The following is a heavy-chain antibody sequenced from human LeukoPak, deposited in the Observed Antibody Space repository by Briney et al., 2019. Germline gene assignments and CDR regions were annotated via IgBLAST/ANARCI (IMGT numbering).Heavy chain of an antibody. J-gene: IGHJ4*02. V-gene: IGHV3-30*03. CDR1: GFTFSSYG. CDR2: ISYDGSIK. CDR3: ALNSGYYSD. Sequence: GGSLRLSCAASGFTFSSYGMHWVRQAPGKGLEWVAVISYDGSIKYYADSVKGRFTISRDNSKNTLYLQMNSLRAEDTAVYYCALNSGYYSDWGQGTLVTVSS. D-gene: IGHD3-22*01.